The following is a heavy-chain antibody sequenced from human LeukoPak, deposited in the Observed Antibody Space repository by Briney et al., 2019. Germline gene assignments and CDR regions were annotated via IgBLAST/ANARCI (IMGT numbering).Heavy chain of an antibody. CDR2: IIPIFRST. Sequence: SVKVSCKPSGGTFSGYGVSWVRQAPGQGLEWTGGIIPIFRSTNYAQRFRGRVTITTDESTSTVYMELSSLRSEDTAVYYCARSQRAGYNVYYFDSWGQGTLVTVSS. CDR3: ARSQRAGYNVYYFDS. D-gene: IGHD5-24*01. CDR1: GGTFSGYG. V-gene: IGHV1-69*05. J-gene: IGHJ4*02.